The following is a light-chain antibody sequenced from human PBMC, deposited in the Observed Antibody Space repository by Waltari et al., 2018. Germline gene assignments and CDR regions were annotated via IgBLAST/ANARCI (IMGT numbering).Light chain of an antibody. CDR1: KSINTY. CDR2: GAS. V-gene: IGKV1-39*01. CDR3: QQGYRIPLA. Sequence: DIQMTQSPSSLSASVGDRVTITCRASKSINTYLNWYQRKPGEAPKLLIYGASTLESGVPSRFSGSGSGTDFTLTISSLQPEDFATYYCQQGYRIPLAFGPGAKVEMK. J-gene: IGKJ3*01.